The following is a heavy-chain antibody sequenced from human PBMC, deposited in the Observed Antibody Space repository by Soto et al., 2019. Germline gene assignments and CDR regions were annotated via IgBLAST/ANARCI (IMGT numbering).Heavy chain of an antibody. J-gene: IGHJ4*02. CDR3: PRERGAYYYGSDSYYYYDY. Sequence: GGALRLSCAASGFTFSDYDMSWIRQAPGKGLEWVSYISSSGSTIYYADSVKGRFTISRDNAKNSLYLQMNSLRAEDTAGYYCPRERGAYYYGSDSYYYYDYWGQGPLVPVSS. CDR1: GFTFSDYD. V-gene: IGHV3-11*01. CDR2: ISSSGSTI. D-gene: IGHD3-10*01.